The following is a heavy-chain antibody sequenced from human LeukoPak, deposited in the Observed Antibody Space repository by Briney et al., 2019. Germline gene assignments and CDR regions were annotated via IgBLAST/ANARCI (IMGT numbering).Heavy chain of an antibody. J-gene: IGHJ4*02. Sequence: RQAPGKGLEWIGYISTSGSTNYNPSLKSRVSISLDTSKNRFSLNLNFVTAADTAVYYCASPRSGYRYTFDYWGQRALVTVSS. V-gene: IGHV4-4*09. CDR3: ASPRSGYRYTFDY. D-gene: IGHD3-22*01. CDR2: ISTSGST.